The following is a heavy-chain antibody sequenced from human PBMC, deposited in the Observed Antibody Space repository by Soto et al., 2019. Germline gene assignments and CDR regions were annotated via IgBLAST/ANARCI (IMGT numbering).Heavy chain of an antibody. CDR3: VASLAASGLNWLDP. J-gene: IGHJ5*02. CDR2: IFANGHT. V-gene: IGHV4-4*07. CDR1: GGSISEKY. Sequence: SETLSLTCIVSGGSISEKYWNWVRQPPGKGLEWIGLIFANGHTDYNPSLKSRVTLSVDASKNQFSLRLTSTTAADTAVYYCVASLAASGLNWLDPWGRGALVTVSS. D-gene: IGHD6-13*01.